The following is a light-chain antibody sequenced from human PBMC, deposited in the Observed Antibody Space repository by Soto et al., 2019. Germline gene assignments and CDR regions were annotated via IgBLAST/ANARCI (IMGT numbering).Light chain of an antibody. CDR1: QSISSW. CDR2: KAS. J-gene: IGKJ5*01. CDR3: QQYNSYPIT. V-gene: IGKV1-5*03. Sequence: DIQMTQSPSTLSASVGDRVTITCRASQSISSWLAWYQQKPGKAPKSLIYKASSLESGVQSRFSGSGSGTEFTLTISSLQPDDFATYYCQQYNSYPITFGQGTRLEIK.